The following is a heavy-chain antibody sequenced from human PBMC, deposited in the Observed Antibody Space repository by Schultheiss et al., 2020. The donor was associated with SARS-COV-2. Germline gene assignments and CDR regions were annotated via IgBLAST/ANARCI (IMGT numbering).Heavy chain of an antibody. D-gene: IGHD3-10*01. Sequence: SVKVSCKASGGTFSSYAISWVRQAPGQGLEWMGGIIPIFGTANYAQKFQGRVTITADESTNTVYMELSSLRSEDTAVYFCARALRGAIYFDYWGQGTLVTVSS. V-gene: IGHV1-69*13. CDR1: GGTFSSYA. CDR2: IIPIFGTA. J-gene: IGHJ4*02. CDR3: ARALRGAIYFDY.